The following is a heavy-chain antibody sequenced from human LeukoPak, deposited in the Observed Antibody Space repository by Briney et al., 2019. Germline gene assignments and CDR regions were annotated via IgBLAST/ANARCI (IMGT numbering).Heavy chain of an antibody. Sequence: ASVKVSCKASGYTFTSYAISWVRQAPGQGLEWMGWISAYDGSTKYAQKFQGRVTMTTDTSTSTAYMELRSRRSDEPTAYYYARARYNGVEWQLLHGYYYCYLDGRGKGAT. V-gene: IGHV1-18*04. CDR3: ARARYNGVEWQLLHGYYYCYLDG. D-gene: IGHD1-26*01. CDR2: ISAYDGST. CDR1: GYTFTSYA. J-gene: IGHJ6*03.